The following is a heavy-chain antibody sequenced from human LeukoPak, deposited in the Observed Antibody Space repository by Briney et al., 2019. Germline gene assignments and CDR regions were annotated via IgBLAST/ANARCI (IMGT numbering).Heavy chain of an antibody. CDR2: ISYDGSNK. D-gene: IGHD6-13*01. CDR3: AKDHTFDSSSWYY. CDR1: GFTFSSYG. J-gene: IGHJ4*02. V-gene: IGHV3-30*18. Sequence: PGESLRLSCAASGFTFSSYGMHWVRQAPGKGLEWVAVISYDGSNKYYADSVKGRFTISRGNSKNTLYLQMNSLRAEDTAVYYCAKDHTFDSSSWYYWGQGTLVTVSS.